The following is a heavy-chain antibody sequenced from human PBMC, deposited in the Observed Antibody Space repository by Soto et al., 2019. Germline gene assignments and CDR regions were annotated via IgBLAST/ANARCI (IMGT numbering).Heavy chain of an antibody. Sequence: VRQFTKKWLEWMGIINPSGGSTSYAQKFQGRVTMTRDTSTSTVYMELSSLRSEDTAVYYCARDSGYSSGVDYYYGMDVWGQGTTVTVSS. J-gene: IGHJ6*02. CDR2: INPSGGST. D-gene: IGHD5-18*01. V-gene: IGHV1-46*01. CDR3: ARDSGYSSGVDYYYGMDV.